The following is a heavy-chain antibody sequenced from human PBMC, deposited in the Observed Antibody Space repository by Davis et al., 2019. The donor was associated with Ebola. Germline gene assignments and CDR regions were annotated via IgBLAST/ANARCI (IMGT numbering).Heavy chain of an antibody. Sequence: PSETLSLTCTVSGGSISSGGYYWSWVRQHPGKGLEWIGYIYYSGSTYYNPSLKSRVTISVDTSKNQFSLKLSSVTAADTAVYYCARGGYSGYDFGYWGQGTLVTVSS. CDR2: IYYSGST. J-gene: IGHJ4*02. D-gene: IGHD5-12*01. CDR1: GGSISSGGYY. CDR3: ARGGYSGYDFGY. V-gene: IGHV4-31*03.